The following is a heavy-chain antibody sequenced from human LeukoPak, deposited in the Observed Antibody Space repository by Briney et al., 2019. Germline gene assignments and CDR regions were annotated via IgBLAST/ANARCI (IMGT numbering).Heavy chain of an antibody. D-gene: IGHD3-10*01. CDR3: ARDLTMVRGGPLDY. V-gene: IGHV1-8*01. CDR1: GYTFTSYD. Sequence: GASVKVSCKASGYTFTSYDINWVRQATGQGLEWMGWMNPNSGNTGYAQKFQGRVTMTRNTSISTAYMALSSLRSEDTAVYYCARDLTMVRGGPLDYWGQGTLVTVSS. CDR2: MNPNSGNT. J-gene: IGHJ4*02.